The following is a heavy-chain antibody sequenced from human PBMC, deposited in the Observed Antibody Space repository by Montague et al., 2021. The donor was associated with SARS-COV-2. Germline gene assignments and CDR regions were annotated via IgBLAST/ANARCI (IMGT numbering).Heavy chain of an antibody. D-gene: IGHD2-15*01. CDR3: AHVGMACSGGSCYPKIKDWYFDL. J-gene: IGHJ2*01. V-gene: IGHV2-5*02. CDR1: GFSLSTSGVG. CDR2: IYWDDDK. Sequence: PALVKPTQTLTLTCTFSGFSLSTSGVGVGWIRQPPGKALEWPALIYWDDDKRYSPSLKSRLTITKDTSKNQVVLTMTNMDPVDTATYYCAHVGMACSGGSCYPKIKDWYFDLWGRGTLVTVSS.